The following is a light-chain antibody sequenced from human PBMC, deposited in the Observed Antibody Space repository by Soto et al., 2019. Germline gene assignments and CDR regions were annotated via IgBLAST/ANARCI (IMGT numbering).Light chain of an antibody. V-gene: IGKV4-1*01. CDR2: LAS. J-gene: IGKJ4*01. CDR1: QSVLYSSNNKNY. CDR3: HQHYTSPRT. Sequence: DIVMTQSPDSLAVSLGERATINCKSSQSVLYSSNNKNYLTWYQQKPGQPPKLLISLASTRESGVPDRFSGSGSGTDFTLTISSLQAEDVAVYYCHQHYTSPRTFGGGTKVEIK.